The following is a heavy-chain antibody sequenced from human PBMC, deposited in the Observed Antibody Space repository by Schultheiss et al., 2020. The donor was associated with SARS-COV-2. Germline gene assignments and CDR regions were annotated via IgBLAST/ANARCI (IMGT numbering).Heavy chain of an antibody. CDR2: IYYSGST. Sequence: SETLSLTCTVSGGSISSSSYYWSWIRQPPGKGLEWIGYIYYSGSTNYNPSLKSRVTISVDTSKNQFSLKLSSVTAADTAVYYCARHFERFGIAAASNWFDPWGQGTLVTVSS. D-gene: IGHD6-13*01. J-gene: IGHJ5*02. CDR3: ARHFERFGIAAASNWFDP. CDR1: GGSISSSSYY. V-gene: IGHV4-61*05.